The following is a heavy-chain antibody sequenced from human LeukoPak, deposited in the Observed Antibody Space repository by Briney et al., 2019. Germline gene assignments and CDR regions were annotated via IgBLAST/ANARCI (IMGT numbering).Heavy chain of an antibody. CDR1: GYSFASDW. V-gene: IGHV5-51*01. J-gene: IGHJ6*02. CDR3: TRGCSGGSCSRDAMDV. Sequence: GESLKISCNASGYSFASDWIAWVRQMPGQGLEGMVIIFSIGSETTYSPSFQGQVTISADKSISTAYLQLNSLKASDTAMYYCTRGCSGGSCSRDAMDVWGQGTMVTVSS. CDR2: IFSIGSET. D-gene: IGHD2-15*01.